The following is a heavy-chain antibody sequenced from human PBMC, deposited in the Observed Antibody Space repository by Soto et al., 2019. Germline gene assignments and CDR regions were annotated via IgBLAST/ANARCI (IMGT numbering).Heavy chain of an antibody. J-gene: IGHJ4*02. Sequence: GESLKISSKGSGSSFTSYWIGWVRQMPGKRLEWMGIIYPGDSDTRYSPSFQGQVTISADKSISTAYLQWSSLKASDTAMYHCARLTEMATITYWGQGTLVTVSS. CDR2: IYPGDSDT. D-gene: IGHD5-12*01. CDR3: ARLTEMATITY. CDR1: GSSFTSYW. V-gene: IGHV5-51*01.